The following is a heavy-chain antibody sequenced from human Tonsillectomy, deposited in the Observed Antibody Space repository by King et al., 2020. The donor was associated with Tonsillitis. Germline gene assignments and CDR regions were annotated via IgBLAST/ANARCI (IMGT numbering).Heavy chain of an antibody. CDR2: IDSSGVST. Sequence: VQLVESGGNLVQPGGSLRLSCAASGFTFSSYAVSWVRQAPGKGLEWVSAIDSSGVSTYYADSVRGRFTISRDNSKNTMYLQMNGLRAEDTARYYCATSPSQQWMAPHFDYWGQGSQVTVSS. J-gene: IGHJ4*02. D-gene: IGHD6-19*01. CDR3: ATSPSQQWMAPHFDY. V-gene: IGHV3-23*04. CDR1: GFTFSSYA.